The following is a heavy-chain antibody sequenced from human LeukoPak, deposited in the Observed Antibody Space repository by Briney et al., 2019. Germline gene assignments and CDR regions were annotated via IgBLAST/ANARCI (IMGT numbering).Heavy chain of an antibody. CDR3: AREVLTFGGDNRFDP. CDR2: IFYSGTT. J-gene: IGHJ5*02. CDR1: GGSFSGYY. Sequence: SETLSLTCAVYGGSFSGYYWSWIRQPPGKGLEWIGYIFYSGTTKYNPSLKSRVSMTVDTSENQFSLRLSSLTAADTAVYYCAREVLTFGGDNRFDPWGQGTLVTVSS. V-gene: IGHV4-59*01. D-gene: IGHD3-16*01.